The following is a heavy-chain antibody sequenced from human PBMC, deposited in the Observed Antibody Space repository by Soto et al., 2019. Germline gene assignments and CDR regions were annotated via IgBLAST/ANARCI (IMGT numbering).Heavy chain of an antibody. CDR1: GFIFNEYG. J-gene: IGHJ4*02. Sequence: QVQLVESGGGVVQPGRSLRLSCAASGFIFNEYGMHWVRQAPGKGLEWVAVIWYAGINKYYADSVRGRFTSSRDNSRNTMSLQMNSLRVEDTAIYYCARWGCSGSNCNLNQRSFDLWGQGTLVTVSS. CDR2: IWYAGINK. D-gene: IGHD2-15*01. CDR3: ARWGCSGSNCNLNQRSFDL. V-gene: IGHV3-33*01.